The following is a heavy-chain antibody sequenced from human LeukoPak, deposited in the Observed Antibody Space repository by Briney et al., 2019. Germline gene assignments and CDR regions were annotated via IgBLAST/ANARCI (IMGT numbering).Heavy chain of an antibody. J-gene: IGHJ4*02. CDR1: GYTFTSYY. V-gene: IGHV1-46*04. D-gene: IGHD3-10*01. CDR2: INPSGGTT. CDR3: AREKSGGYFDY. Sequence: ASVKVSCKASGYTFTSYYLHWVRQAPGQGLEWMGKINPSGGTTSYAQRLQGRVTMTRDTSTSTVYMELSSLTSEDTAVYYCAREKSGGYFDYWGLGTQVTVSS.